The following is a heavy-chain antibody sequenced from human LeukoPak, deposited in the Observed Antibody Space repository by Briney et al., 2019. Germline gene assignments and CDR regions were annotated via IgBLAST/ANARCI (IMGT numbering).Heavy chain of an antibody. Sequence: GGSLRLSCAASGFTFSSSAMSWVRQAPGKGLEWVSAISNNGGYTYYADSVQGRFTISRDNSKSTLCLQMNSLRAEDTAVYYCAKQLGYCSDGSCYFPYWGQGPLVTVSS. J-gene: IGHJ4*02. CDR3: AKQLGYCSDGSCYFPY. V-gene: IGHV3-23*01. D-gene: IGHD2-15*01. CDR2: ISNNGGYT. CDR1: GFTFSSSA.